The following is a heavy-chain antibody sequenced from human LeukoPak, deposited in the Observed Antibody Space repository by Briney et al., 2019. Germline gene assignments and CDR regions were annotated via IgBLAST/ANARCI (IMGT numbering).Heavy chain of an antibody. CDR2: IYYSGST. Sequence: SETLSLTCTVSGGSISSSSYYWGWIRQPPGKGREWIGSIYYSGSTYYNPSLKSRVTISVDTSKNQFSLKLSSVTAADTAVYYCARRTREDDYGDYAFDYWGQGTLVTVSS. V-gene: IGHV4-39*01. D-gene: IGHD4-17*01. CDR1: GGSISSSSYY. CDR3: ARRTREDDYGDYAFDY. J-gene: IGHJ4*02.